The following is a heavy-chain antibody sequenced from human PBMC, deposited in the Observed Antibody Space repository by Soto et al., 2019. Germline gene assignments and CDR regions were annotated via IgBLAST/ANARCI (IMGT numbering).Heavy chain of an antibody. J-gene: IGHJ5*02. CDR1: GGSFSGYY. CDR2: INHSGST. Sequence: QVQLQQWGAGLLKPSETLSLTCAVYGGSFSGYYWSWIRQPPGKGLEWIGEINHSGSTNYNPSLKSRVTISVDTSKNQFSLKLSSVTAADTAVYYCARRGYSYGPYNWFDPWGQGTLVTVSS. CDR3: ARRGYSYGPYNWFDP. V-gene: IGHV4-34*01. D-gene: IGHD5-18*01.